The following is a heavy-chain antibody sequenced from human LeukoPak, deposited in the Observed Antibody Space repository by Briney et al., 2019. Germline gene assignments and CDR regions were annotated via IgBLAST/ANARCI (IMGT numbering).Heavy chain of an antibody. Sequence: PSETLSLTCTVSGGSISSYYWSWIRQPPGKGLEWIGCIYYSGSTNYNPSLKSRVTISVDTSKNQFSLKLSSVTAADTAVYFCARGPDSSGYYYFDYWGQGTLVTVSS. CDR2: IYYSGST. J-gene: IGHJ4*02. D-gene: IGHD3-22*01. CDR3: ARGPDSSGYYYFDY. V-gene: IGHV4-59*08. CDR1: GGSISSYY.